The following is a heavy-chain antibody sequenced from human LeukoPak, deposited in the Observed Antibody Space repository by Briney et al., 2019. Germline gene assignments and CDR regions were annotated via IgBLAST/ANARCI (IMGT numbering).Heavy chain of an antibody. V-gene: IGHV4-38-2*02. Sequence: PSETLSLTCTVSGYSISSGYYWGWIRQPPGKGLEWIGNIFYSGSIYYSPSLRSRVTISLDTSRNQFSLKLNSVTAADTAVYYCAKSNGYGLVDIWGQGTMVTVSS. J-gene: IGHJ3*02. D-gene: IGHD3-10*01. CDR3: AKSNGYGLVDI. CDR1: GYSISSGYY. CDR2: IFYSGSI.